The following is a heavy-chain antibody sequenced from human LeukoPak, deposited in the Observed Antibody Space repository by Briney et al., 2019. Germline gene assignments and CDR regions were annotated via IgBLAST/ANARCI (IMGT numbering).Heavy chain of an antibody. J-gene: IGHJ4*02. Sequence: GGSLRLSCAASGFTFTSFSFNWVRQAPGKGLEWVSAISGSNTRTYYADSVKGRFTISRDNSKNILYLQMNSLRAEDTAVYYCAKQIFGVVIGPAFDYWGQGILVTVSS. CDR3: AKQIFGVVIGPAFDY. D-gene: IGHD3-3*01. CDR1: GFTFTSFS. CDR2: ISGSNTRT. V-gene: IGHV3-23*01.